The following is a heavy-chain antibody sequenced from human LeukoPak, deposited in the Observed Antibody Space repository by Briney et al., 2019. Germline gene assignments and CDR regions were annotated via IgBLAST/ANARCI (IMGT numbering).Heavy chain of an antibody. J-gene: IGHJ4*02. CDR3: AKDGYSYGYLYYCDY. V-gene: IGHV3-23*01. D-gene: IGHD5-18*01. Sequence: PGGSLRLSCAASGFTFSTYAMSWVRQAPGEGLQWVSGISGSGSGTYYADSVRGRFTISRDNSKNTLYLQMNSLRAEDTAVYYCAKDGYSYGYLYYCDYWGQGTLVTVSS. CDR2: ISGSGSGT. CDR1: GFTFSTYA.